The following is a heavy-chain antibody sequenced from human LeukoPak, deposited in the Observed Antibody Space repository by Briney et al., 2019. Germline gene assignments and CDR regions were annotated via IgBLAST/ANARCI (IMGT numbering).Heavy chain of an antibody. D-gene: IGHD3-10*01. CDR1: GLTVSSNY. J-gene: IGHJ4*02. V-gene: IGHV3-11*01. Sequence: GGSLRLSCAASGLTVSSNYMSWVRQAPGKGLEWLSYMSGSGILIHYADSVKGRFTISRDNAKRSLYLQMNSLRVEDTAVYYCARECPKTGGGFDYWGQGTLVTVSS. CDR2: MSGSGILI. CDR3: ARECPKTGGGFDY.